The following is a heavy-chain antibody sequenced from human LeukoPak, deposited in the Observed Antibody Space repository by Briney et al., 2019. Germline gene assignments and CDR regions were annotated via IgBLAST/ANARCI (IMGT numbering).Heavy chain of an antibody. J-gene: IGHJ4*02. D-gene: IGHD7-27*01. CDR2: ISYDGSNK. CDR1: GFTFSSYA. V-gene: IGHV3-30*04. CDR3: ARASGDWGGAFDY. Sequence: GGSLRLSCAASGFTFSSYAMHWVRQAPGKGLEWVAVISYDGSNKYYADSVKGRFTISRDNSKNTLYLQMNSLRAEDTAVYYRARASGDWGGAFDYWGQGTLVTVSS.